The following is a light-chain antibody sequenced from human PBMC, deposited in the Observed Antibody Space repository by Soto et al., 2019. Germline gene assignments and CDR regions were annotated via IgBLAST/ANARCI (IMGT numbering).Light chain of an antibody. CDR2: GAS. V-gene: IGKV3-20*01. CDR3: QQYGSSPHWT. CDR1: QSVSSSY. Sequence: EIVLPQSTGTLSLSPGERATLSCRASQSVSSSYLAWYQQKPGQAPRLLIYGASSRATGIPDRFSGSGSGTDFTLTISRLEPEDFAVYYCQQYGSSPHWTFGQGTKVEIK. J-gene: IGKJ1*01.